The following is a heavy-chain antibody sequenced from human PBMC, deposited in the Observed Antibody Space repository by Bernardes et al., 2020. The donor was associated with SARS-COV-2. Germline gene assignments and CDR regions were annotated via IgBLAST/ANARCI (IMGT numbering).Heavy chain of an antibody. CDR2: IRGKAYGGTT. D-gene: IGHD2-15*01. J-gene: IGHJ4*02. CDR1: GFTFGDYA. CDR3: TRDLGTVDIVVVVRFDY. V-gene: IGHV3-49*03. Sequence: GGSLRLSCTASGFTFGDYAMSWFRQAPGKGLEWVGFIRGKAYGGTTEYAASVKGRFTISRDDSKSIAYLQMNSLKTEDTAVYYCTRDLGTVDIVVVVRFDYWGQGTLVTFSS.